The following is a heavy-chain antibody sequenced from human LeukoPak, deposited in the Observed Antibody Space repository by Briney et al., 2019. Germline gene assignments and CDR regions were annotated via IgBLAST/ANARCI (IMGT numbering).Heavy chain of an antibody. Sequence: GGSLRLSCAASGFTLRTYGMHWVRQAPGKGLEWVAFIRFDGSKKEYVESMKGRFTISRDNSKNTLYLQMNSLRGADTAVYYCAKDWGYYDSSAISDWGQGTLVIVSS. CDR3: AKDWGYYDSSAISD. D-gene: IGHD3-22*01. V-gene: IGHV3-30*02. CDR1: GFTLRTYG. J-gene: IGHJ4*02. CDR2: IRFDGSKK.